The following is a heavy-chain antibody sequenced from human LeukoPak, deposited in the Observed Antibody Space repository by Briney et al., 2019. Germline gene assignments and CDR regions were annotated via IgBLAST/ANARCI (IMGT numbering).Heavy chain of an antibody. D-gene: IGHD4-17*01. CDR3: AKDPRRSTYGDYREGY. J-gene: IGHJ4*02. CDR1: GFTFSDYY. Sequence: TGGSLRLSCAASGFTFSDYYMSWIRQAPGKGLEWVSYISSSGSTIYYADSVKGRFTISRDNAKNSLYLQMNSLRAEDTAVYYCAKDPRRSTYGDYREGYWGQGTLVTVSS. CDR2: ISSSGSTI. V-gene: IGHV3-11*01.